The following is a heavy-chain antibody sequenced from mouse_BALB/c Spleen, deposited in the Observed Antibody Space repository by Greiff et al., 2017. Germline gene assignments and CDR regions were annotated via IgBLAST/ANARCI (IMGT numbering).Heavy chain of an antibody. V-gene: IGHV5-17*02. CDR1: GFTFSSFG. Sequence: EVQRVESGGGLVQPGGSRKLSCAASGFTFSSFGMHWVRQAPEKGLEWVAYISSGSSTIYYADTVKGRFTISRDNPKNTLFLQMTSLRSEDTAMYYCARGADYGSSYVRFAYWGQGTLVTVSA. D-gene: IGHD1-1*01. J-gene: IGHJ3*01. CDR3: ARGADYGSSYVRFAY. CDR2: ISSGSSTI.